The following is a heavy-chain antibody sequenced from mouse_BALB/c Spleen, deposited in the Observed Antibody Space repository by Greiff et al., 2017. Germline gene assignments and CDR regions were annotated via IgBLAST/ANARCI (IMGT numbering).Heavy chain of an antibody. V-gene: IGHV5-17*02. CDR2: ISSGSSTI. CDR3: ASVWSYAMDY. D-gene: IGHD2-10*02. CDR1: GFTFSSFG. J-gene: IGHJ4*01. Sequence: EVMLVESGGGLVQPGGSRKLSCAASGFTFSSFGMHWVRQAPEKGLEWVAYISSGSSTIYYADTVKGRFTISRDNPKNTLFLQMTSLRSEDTAMYYCASVWSYAMDYWGQGTSVTVSS.